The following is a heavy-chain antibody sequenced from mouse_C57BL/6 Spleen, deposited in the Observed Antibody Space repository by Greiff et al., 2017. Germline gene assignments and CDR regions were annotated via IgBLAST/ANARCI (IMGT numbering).Heavy chain of an antibody. CDR3: ARDYGSSYWYFDV. V-gene: IGHV7-3*01. D-gene: IGHD1-1*01. Sequence: EVKLMESGGGLVQPGGSLSLSCAASGFTFTDYYMSWVRQPPGKALEWLGFIRNKANGYTTEYSASVKGRFTISRDNSQSILYLQMNALRAEDSATYYCARDYGSSYWYFDVWGTGTTVTVSS. CDR1: GFTFTDYY. J-gene: IGHJ1*03. CDR2: IRNKANGYTT.